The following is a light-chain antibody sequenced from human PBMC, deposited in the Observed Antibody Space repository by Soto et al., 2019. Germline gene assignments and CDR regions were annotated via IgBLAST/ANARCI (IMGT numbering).Light chain of an antibody. V-gene: IGKV3-15*01. CDR2: GAS. Sequence: EIVMTQSPATLSVSPGERATLSCRASQSVSSNLAWYQQKPGQAPRLLIYGASTRATGIPARFSGSGSGTEFTLPISSLQSEEFAVYYCQQYNNWRPGTFGPGTKVDIK. J-gene: IGKJ3*01. CDR1: QSVSSN. CDR3: QQYNNWRPGT.